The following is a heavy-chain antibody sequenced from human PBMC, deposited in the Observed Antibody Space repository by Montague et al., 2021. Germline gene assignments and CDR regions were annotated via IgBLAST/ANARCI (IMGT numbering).Heavy chain of an antibody. CDR2: ILHTGST. Sequence: SETLSLTCAVSGGSISSINWWSWVRQPPGKGLEWIGEILHTGSTNYNPSLKSRVTISVDKSKNQFSLKLSSVTAAETAVYYCARDNGYCNITSCSPLTYWGQGTLVTVSS. D-gene: IGHD2-2*03. J-gene: IGHJ4*02. CDR1: GGSISSINW. CDR3: ARDNGYCNITSCSPLTY. V-gene: IGHV4-4*02.